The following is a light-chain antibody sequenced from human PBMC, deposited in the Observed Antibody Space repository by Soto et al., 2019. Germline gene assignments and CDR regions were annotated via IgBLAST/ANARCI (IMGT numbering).Light chain of an antibody. CDR3: QQQGT. V-gene: IGKV3-20*01. J-gene: IGKJ2*01. Sequence: EIVSTQFPGTLSLSPGERATLSCRPSQSLSSSYLVWYQQKPGQAPRLLIYAASRRATGIPDRFSGSGSATEYTLTISRLEPEDSAVYYCQQQGTFGQGTKLEIK. CDR2: AAS. CDR1: QSLSSSY.